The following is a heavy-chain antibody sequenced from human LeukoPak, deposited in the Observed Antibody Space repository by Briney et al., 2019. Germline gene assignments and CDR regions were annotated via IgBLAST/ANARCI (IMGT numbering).Heavy chain of an antibody. J-gene: IGHJ6*04. CDR1: GFTFGSYA. CDR2: ISGSGGST. D-gene: IGHD6-13*01. CDR3: AKDQQQLVLHYYYYYGMDV. V-gene: IGHV3-23*01. Sequence: GGSLRLSCAASGFTFGSYAMSWVRQAPGKGLEWVSAISGSGGSTYYADSVKGRFTISRDNSKNTLYLQMNSLRAEDTAVYYCAKDQQQLVLHYYYYYGMDVWGKGTTVTVSS.